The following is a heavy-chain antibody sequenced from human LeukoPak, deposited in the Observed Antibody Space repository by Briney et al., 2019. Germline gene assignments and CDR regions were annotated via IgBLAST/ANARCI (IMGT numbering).Heavy chain of an antibody. CDR1: GFTVSSNY. V-gene: IGHV3-21*01. J-gene: IGHJ4*02. CDR3: AGAPGRGYDY. Sequence: GGSLRLSCAGSGFTVSSNYMSWVRQAPGKGLEWVSSISSSSSYIYYADSVKGRFTISRDNAKNSLYLQMNSLRAEDTAVYYCAGAPGRGYDYWGQGTLVTVSS. D-gene: IGHD5-12*01. CDR2: ISSSSSYI.